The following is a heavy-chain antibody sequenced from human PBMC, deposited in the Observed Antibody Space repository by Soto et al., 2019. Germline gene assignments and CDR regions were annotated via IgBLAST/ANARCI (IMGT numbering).Heavy chain of an antibody. J-gene: IGHJ6*02. CDR1: GGTFSTSA. Sequence: QVQVVQSGAEVKKPGSSVKVSCKTSGGTFSTSAISWVRQAPGQGLEWMGGIMPIFRTADYAQKFQGRVTITADESASTADLELRSLTSEDTAVYYCARDKDRAQLGGNYYDIMAVWGQGTTVTVTS. CDR2: IMPIFRTA. D-gene: IGHD3-3*02. V-gene: IGHV1-69*12. CDR3: ARDKDRAQLGGNYYDIMAV.